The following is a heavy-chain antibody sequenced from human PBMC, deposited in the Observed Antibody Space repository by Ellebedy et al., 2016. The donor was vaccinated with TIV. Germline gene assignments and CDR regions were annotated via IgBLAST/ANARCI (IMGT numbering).Heavy chain of an antibody. Sequence: GGSLRLXXAASRFMFATYAMHWVRQAPGKGLEWVAVVSYDGRDKYYADSVRGRFTISRDNSRKILYLQMKSLRPEDTAVYYCAKAPGYVTFESVWGQGTLVTVSS. D-gene: IGHD5-12*01. V-gene: IGHV3-30*18. CDR2: VSYDGRDK. J-gene: IGHJ4*02. CDR3: AKAPGYVTFESV. CDR1: RFMFATYA.